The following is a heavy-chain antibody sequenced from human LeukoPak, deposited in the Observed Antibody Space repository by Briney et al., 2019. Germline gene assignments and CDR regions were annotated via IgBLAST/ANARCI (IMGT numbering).Heavy chain of an antibody. Sequence: SETLSLTCTVSGYSISSGYYWGWIRQPPGKGLEWIGSIYHSGSTYYSPSLKSRVTISVDTSKNQFSLKLSSVTAADTAVYYCARDVNNWFDPWGQGTLVTVSS. D-gene: IGHD2/OR15-2a*01. CDR2: IYHSGST. J-gene: IGHJ5*02. CDR1: GYSISSGYY. V-gene: IGHV4-38-2*02. CDR3: ARDVNNWFDP.